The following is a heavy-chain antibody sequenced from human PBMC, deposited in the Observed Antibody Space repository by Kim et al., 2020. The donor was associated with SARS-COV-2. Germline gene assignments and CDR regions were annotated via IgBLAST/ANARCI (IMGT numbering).Heavy chain of an antibody. D-gene: IGHD6-19*01. J-gene: IGHJ5*02. CDR3: ARGAGYSLGWYTSDWFDP. CDR1: GGSINNSTYY. CDR2: IYFSGST. V-gene: IGHV4-39*07. Sequence: SETLSLTCSVSGGSINNSTYYCGWIRQPPGKGLEWIGNIYFSGSTYYSPSLKSRVTLSIDTSKTQVSLRLSSVTAADTAVYYCARGAGYSLGWYTSDWFDPWGQGTLVTVSS.